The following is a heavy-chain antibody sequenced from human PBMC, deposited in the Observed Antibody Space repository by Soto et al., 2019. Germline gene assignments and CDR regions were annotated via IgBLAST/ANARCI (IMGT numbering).Heavy chain of an antibody. V-gene: IGHV4-38-2*01. D-gene: IGHD6-6*01. CDR3: VRVYGRSSCFFDS. J-gene: IGHJ4*02. Sequence: ASETLSLTCGVSGYSLTSGYHWGWIRQPPGKGLEWIGTIYHSGTTYYNPSLMSRVTMSVGTSKNQFSLKVTSATAADTAVYFCVRVYGRSSCFFDSWGQGTLVTVSS. CDR2: IYHSGTT. CDR1: GYSLTSGYH.